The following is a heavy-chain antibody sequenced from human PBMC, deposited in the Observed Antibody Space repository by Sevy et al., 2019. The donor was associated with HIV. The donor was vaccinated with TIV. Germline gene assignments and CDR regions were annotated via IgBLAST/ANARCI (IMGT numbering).Heavy chain of an antibody. CDR2: VYYSGST. CDR1: GGSIISSTYY. D-gene: IGHD3-10*01. V-gene: IGHV4-39*02. Sequence: SETLSLTCTVSGGSIISSTYYWGWNRQPPGKGLEWIGSVYYSGSTYYNPSLRSRVTISVDMFKDHFSLKLSSVTAADTAVYYCARRGAGPAFDVWGQGTMVTVSS. J-gene: IGHJ3*01. CDR3: ARRGAGPAFDV.